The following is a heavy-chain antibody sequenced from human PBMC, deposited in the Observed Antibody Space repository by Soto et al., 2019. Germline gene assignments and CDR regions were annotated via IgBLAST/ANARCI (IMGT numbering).Heavy chain of an antibody. V-gene: IGHV3-23*01. D-gene: IGHD6-13*01. CDR3: ANDQAAGGTISRYFQD. J-gene: IGHJ1*01. CDR2: ISGGGGTT. CDR1: GFTFSSYA. Sequence: EVQLLESGGGLVQPEGSLRLSCEASGFTFSSYAMSWVRQAPGKGLEWVSGISGGGGTTYYADSMKGRFTISRDNSKNTLYLQVNSLRAEDTAVYYCANDQAAGGTISRYFQDWGQGTLVTVSS.